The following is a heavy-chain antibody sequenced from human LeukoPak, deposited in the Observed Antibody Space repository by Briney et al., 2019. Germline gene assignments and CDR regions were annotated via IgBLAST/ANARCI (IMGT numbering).Heavy chain of an antibody. CDR3: ASAVGATTPFDY. D-gene: IGHD1-26*01. V-gene: IGHV1-2*04. CDR1: GCPFTGYY. CDR2: INPNSGGT. Sequence: ASVKVSCKAAGCPFTGYYMHWVRQAPGQGLEWMGWINPNSGGTNYAQKFQGWVTMTRDTSISTAYMELSRLRSDDTAVYYCASAVGATTPFDYWGRGTLVTVSS. J-gene: IGHJ4*02.